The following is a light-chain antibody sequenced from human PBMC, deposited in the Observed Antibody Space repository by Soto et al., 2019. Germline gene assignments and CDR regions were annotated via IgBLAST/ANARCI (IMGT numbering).Light chain of an antibody. Sequence: QSVRTQPPSASGTPGHRFTISCSGSSSNSGSNTVNWYQQLPGTAPKLLIHANNQRPSGVPDRFSGSKSGTSASLAISWLQSEEADYYCAAWDDSLNGYVFGTGTKVTVL. CDR2: ANN. J-gene: IGLJ1*01. CDR1: SSNSGSNT. V-gene: IGLV1-44*01. CDR3: AAWDDSLNGYV.